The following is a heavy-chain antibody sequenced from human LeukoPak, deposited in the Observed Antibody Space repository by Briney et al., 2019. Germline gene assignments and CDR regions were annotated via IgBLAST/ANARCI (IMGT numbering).Heavy chain of an antibody. CDR3: AKETTTVTDWFDP. D-gene: IGHD4-17*01. Sequence: GRSLRLSCAASGFTFSSYGMHWVRQAPGKGLEWVAVISYDGSNKYYADSVKGRFTISRDNSKNTLYLQMNSPRAEDTAVYYCAKETTTVTDWFDPWGQGTLV. CDR2: ISYDGSNK. V-gene: IGHV3-30*18. CDR1: GFTFSSYG. J-gene: IGHJ5*02.